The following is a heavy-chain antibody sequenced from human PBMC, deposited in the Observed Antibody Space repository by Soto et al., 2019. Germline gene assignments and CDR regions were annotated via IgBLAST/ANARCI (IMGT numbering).Heavy chain of an antibody. J-gene: IGHJ4*03. D-gene: IGHD2-15*01. CDR1: GGSIKTTGYY. CDR2: IYHRGTT. Sequence: QVKMQESGPGLLKPSETLSLTCTVSGGSIKTTGYYWNWIRQRPGKGLEWIGNIYHRGTTYYHPSLKSRASLSVDTSNNHFSLRLTSVTAADTAVYFCARHVESTAATDSWGHGTLVTVSA. CDR3: ARHVESTAATDS. V-gene: IGHV4-31*03.